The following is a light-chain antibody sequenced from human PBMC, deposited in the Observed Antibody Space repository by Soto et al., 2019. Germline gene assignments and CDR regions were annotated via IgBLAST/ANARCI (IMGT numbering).Light chain of an antibody. Sequence: AIQMTQSPSSLSASVGDRVTITCRASQGIRNDLGWYQQKPGKAPKLLIYAASSLQSGVPSRFSGSGSGTDFTLNTSSLQPEDVATYYCQTYNSAPRTFGQGTKVDI. V-gene: IGKV1-6*01. CDR2: AAS. J-gene: IGKJ1*01. CDR3: QTYNSAPRT. CDR1: QGIRND.